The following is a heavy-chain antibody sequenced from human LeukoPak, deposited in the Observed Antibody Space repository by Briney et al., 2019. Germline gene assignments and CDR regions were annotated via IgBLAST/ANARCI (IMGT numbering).Heavy chain of an antibody. CDR3: ARRGCSSTICYAFDY. J-gene: IGHJ4*02. Sequence: PSETLSLTCAVYGGSFSGYYWSWIRQPPGKGLEWIGEINHSGSTNYNPSLKSRVTISVDTSKNQFSLKLSSVTAADTAVYYCARRGCSSTICYAFDYWGQGTLVTVSS. D-gene: IGHD2-2*01. CDR1: GGSFSGYY. CDR2: INHSGST. V-gene: IGHV4-34*01.